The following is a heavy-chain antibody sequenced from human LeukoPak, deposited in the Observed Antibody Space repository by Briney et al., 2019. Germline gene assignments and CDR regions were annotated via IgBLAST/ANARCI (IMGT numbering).Heavy chain of an antibody. Sequence: GASVKVSCKASGYTFTSYAMNWVRQAPGQGLEWMGWINPNSGGTNYAQKFQGRVTMTRDTSISTAYMELSRLRSDDTAVYYCARAQHGGFWGWFDPWGQGTLVTVSS. D-gene: IGHD4-23*01. CDR3: ARAQHGGFWGWFDP. CDR1: GYTFTSYA. J-gene: IGHJ5*02. CDR2: INPNSGGT. V-gene: IGHV1-2*02.